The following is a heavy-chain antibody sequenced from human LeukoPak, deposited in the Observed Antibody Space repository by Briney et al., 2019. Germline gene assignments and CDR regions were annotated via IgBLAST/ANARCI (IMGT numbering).Heavy chain of an antibody. V-gene: IGHV4-61*02. Sequence: SETLSLXCTVSGGSITSGNYYWSWFRQPAGKGLEYIGRIYTSGFTSGSTYYNPSLKSRVTISVDTSKNQFSLKLSSVTAADTAVYYCAWGDSSGYPFDPWGQGTLVTVSS. CDR3: AWGDSSGYPFDP. J-gene: IGHJ5*02. D-gene: IGHD3-22*01. CDR2: IYTSGFTSGST. CDR1: GGSITSGNYY.